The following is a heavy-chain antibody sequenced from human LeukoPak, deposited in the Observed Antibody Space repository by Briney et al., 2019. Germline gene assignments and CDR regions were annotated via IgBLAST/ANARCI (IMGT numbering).Heavy chain of an antibody. CDR2: IKSKTDGGTT. CDR3: TVNDPRLDH. J-gene: IGHJ4*02. Sequence: GGSLRLSGAASGFTFSNAWMSWVRQAPGKGLEWLGRIKSKTDGGTTDYAAPVKGRFTISRDDSKNRQYLQMNSLKIEDTGVYYCTVNDPRLDHWGQGTLVTVSS. D-gene: IGHD2-8*01. V-gene: IGHV3-15*01. CDR1: GFTFSNAW.